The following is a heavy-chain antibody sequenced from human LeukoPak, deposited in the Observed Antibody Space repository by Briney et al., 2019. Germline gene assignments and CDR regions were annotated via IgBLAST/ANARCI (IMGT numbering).Heavy chain of an antibody. Sequence: SVKVSCKASGGTFSSYAISWVRQAPGQGLEWMGGIIPIFGTANYAQKFQGRVTITTDESTSTAYMELSSLRSEDTAVYYCARARGVVPAAIDENYYYYYYMDVWGKGTTVTVSS. CDR2: IIPIFGTA. V-gene: IGHV1-69*05. CDR1: GGTFSSYA. D-gene: IGHD2-2*01. J-gene: IGHJ6*03. CDR3: ARARGVVPAAIDENYYYYYYMDV.